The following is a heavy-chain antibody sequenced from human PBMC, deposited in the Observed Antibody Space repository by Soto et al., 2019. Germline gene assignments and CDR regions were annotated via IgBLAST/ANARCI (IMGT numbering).Heavy chain of an antibody. CDR2: IIVAGDT. V-gene: IGHV3-13*01. CDR1: GFTFSTYD. J-gene: IGHJ3*01. CDR3: ARRGTDTMRGFDGIDV. Sequence: EVLLVESGGGLVQPGGSLRLSCTNSGFTFSTYDMHCVRQGAGKGLEWVSGIIVAGDTFYPDSGKGRFIISRENAKNSLYLQMDSLRVEDTAVYYCARRGTDTMRGFDGIDVWGQGTKVTVSS. D-gene: IGHD1-1*01.